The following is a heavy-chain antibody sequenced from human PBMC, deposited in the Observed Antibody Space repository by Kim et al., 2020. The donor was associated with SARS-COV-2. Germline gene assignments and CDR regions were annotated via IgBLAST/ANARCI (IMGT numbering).Heavy chain of an antibody. CDR2: ST. Sequence: STRYAQKCQGRVTMTRDKSTSTVYMELSSLRSEDTAVYYCARAYPWWFDPWGQGTLVTVSS. V-gene: IGHV1-46*01. J-gene: IGHJ5*02. CDR3: ARAYPWWFDP.